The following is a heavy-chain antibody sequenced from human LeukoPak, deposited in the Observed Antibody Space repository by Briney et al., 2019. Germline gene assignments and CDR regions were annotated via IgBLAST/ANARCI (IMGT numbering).Heavy chain of an antibody. V-gene: IGHV1-2*02. J-gene: IGHJ4*02. D-gene: IGHD3-10*01. CDR2: INPNSGGT. CDR1: GYTFTGYY. CDR3: ARDHPIYGSGSYYLGYYFDY. Sequence: GASVKVSCKASGYTFTGYYMHWVRQAPGQGLEWMGWINPNSGGTNYAQKFQGRVTMTRDTSISTAYMELSRLRSDDTAVYYCARDHPIYGSGSYYLGYYFDYWGQGTLVTVSS.